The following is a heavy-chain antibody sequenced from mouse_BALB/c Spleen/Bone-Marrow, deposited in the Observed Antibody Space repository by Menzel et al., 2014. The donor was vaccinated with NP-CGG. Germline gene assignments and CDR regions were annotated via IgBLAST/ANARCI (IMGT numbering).Heavy chain of an antibody. J-gene: IGHJ2*01. Sequence: VQVVESGAELVRPGSSVKISCKASGYAFSSYWMNWVKQRPGQGLEWIGQIYPGDGDTNHSGKFKGKATLTADESSSTAYMQLSSLTTEDSAVYFCAFGNYDFDYWGQGTTLTVSS. CDR1: GYAFSSYW. CDR3: AFGNYDFDY. V-gene: IGHV1-80*01. D-gene: IGHD2-1*01. CDR2: IYPGDGDT.